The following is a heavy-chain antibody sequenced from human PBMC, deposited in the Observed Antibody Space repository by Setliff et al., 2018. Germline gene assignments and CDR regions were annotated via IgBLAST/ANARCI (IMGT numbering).Heavy chain of an antibody. Sequence: GASVKVSCKASGYIFNTFGISWVRRAPGQGLEWIGWISPYNGDTKYAQKLQDRVTMTIDTSTSTAYVEVRSLRSDDTALYYCARSPPNRGVGQGHHMDVWGKGTSVTV. V-gene: IGHV1-18*01. D-gene: IGHD1-26*01. CDR3: ARSPPNRGVGQGHHMDV. CDR2: ISPYNGDT. J-gene: IGHJ6*03. CDR1: GYIFNTFG.